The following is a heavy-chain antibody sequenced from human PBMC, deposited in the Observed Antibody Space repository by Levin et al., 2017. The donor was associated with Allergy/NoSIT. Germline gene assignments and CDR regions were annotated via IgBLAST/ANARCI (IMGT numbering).Heavy chain of an antibody. J-gene: IGHJ5*02. D-gene: IGHD3-9*01. Sequence: GESLKISCAASGFTFSSYGMHWVRQAPGKGLEWVAVIWYDGSNKYYADSVKGRFTISRDNSKNTLYLQMNSLRAEDTAVYYCARDRYDILTGYYKENWFDPWGQGTLVTVSS. CDR3: ARDRYDILTGYYKENWFDP. V-gene: IGHV3-33*01. CDR2: IWYDGSNK. CDR1: GFTFSSYG.